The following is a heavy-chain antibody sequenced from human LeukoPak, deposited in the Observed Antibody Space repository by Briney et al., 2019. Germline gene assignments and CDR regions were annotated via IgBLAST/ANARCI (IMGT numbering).Heavy chain of an antibody. CDR1: GYTFTGYY. Sequence: ASVKVSCKASGYTFTGYYIHWVRQAPGQGLEWMAWINPNSGATNYAQKFQGRVTMTRDTSISTAYMELSRLASDDTAVYFCARGRFGEWDNWFDPWSQGTLVTVSS. D-gene: IGHD3-10*01. J-gene: IGHJ5*02. CDR3: ARGRFGEWDNWFDP. V-gene: IGHV1-2*02. CDR2: INPNSGAT.